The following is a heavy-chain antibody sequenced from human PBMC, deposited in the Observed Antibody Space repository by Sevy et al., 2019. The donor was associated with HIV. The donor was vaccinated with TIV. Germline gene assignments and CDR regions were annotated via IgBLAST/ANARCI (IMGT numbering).Heavy chain of an antibody. CDR3: ARGDYDFWSGPNWFDT. V-gene: IGHV1-8*01. CDR1: GYTFTSYD. J-gene: IGHJ5*02. Sequence: ASVKVSCKASGYTFTSYDINWVRQATGQGLEWMGWMNPNSGNTGYAQKFQGRVTMTRNTSIGTAYMELSSLRSEDTAVYYCARGDYDFWSGPNWFDTWGQGTLVTVSS. D-gene: IGHD3-3*01. CDR2: MNPNSGNT.